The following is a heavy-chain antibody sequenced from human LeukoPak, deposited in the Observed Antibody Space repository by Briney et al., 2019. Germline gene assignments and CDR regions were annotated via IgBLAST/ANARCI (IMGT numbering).Heavy chain of an antibody. Sequence: GGSLRLSCAASGFTFSRYWMSWVRQAPGKGLEWVANIKQDGSEKYYVDSVKGRFIISRDNAKNSLYLQMNSLRAEDTAVYYCARDGWSPDYWGQGTLVTVSS. V-gene: IGHV3-7*01. CDR3: ARDGWSPDY. CDR1: GFTFSRYW. CDR2: IKQDGSEK. J-gene: IGHJ4*02.